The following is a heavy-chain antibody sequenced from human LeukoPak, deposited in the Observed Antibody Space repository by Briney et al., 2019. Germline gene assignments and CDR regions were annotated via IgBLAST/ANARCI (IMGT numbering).Heavy chain of an antibody. Sequence: PSQTLSLTCTVSGGSIRSGGYYWSWIRQPPGKGLEWIGYIYHTGSTSYNPSLESRVTMSVAWSKSQFSLNLTSVIAADTAVYYCARGSILGARSNWFDPRGQGTLVTVSS. CDR2: IYHTGST. J-gene: IGHJ5*02. CDR1: GGSIRSGGYY. CDR3: ARGSILGARSNWFDP. D-gene: IGHD1-26*01. V-gene: IGHV4-30-2*01.